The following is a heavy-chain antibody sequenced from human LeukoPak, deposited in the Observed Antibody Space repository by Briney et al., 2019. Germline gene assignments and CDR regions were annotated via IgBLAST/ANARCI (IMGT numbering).Heavy chain of an antibody. V-gene: IGHV3-23*01. CDR1: GFTFSSYA. Sequence: SGGSLRLSCAASGFTFSSYAMSWVRQAPGNGLEWVSAICGSGGSTYYADSVKGRFTISRDNPKNTLYLQMNSLRDEDTAVYYCAKRGYDSSGYHQHWGQGTLVTVSS. J-gene: IGHJ4*02. CDR2: ICGSGGST. D-gene: IGHD3-22*01. CDR3: AKRGYDSSGYHQH.